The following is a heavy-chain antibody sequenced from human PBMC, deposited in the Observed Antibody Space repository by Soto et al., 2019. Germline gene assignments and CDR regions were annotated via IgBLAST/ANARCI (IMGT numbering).Heavy chain of an antibody. J-gene: IGHJ4*02. V-gene: IGHV3-23*01. CDR3: AQNRGSSGWEPVEY. CDR1: GFTFSSYA. D-gene: IGHD6-19*01. CDR2: ISGSGGNT. Sequence: EVQLLESGGGLVQPGGSLRLSCAASGFTFSSYAMTWVRQAPGKGLEWVSAISGSGGNTYYADSVKGRFSISRDNSKNTRSLQIHTLRAEDTALYYCAQNRGSSGWEPVEYWGQGTLVTVSS.